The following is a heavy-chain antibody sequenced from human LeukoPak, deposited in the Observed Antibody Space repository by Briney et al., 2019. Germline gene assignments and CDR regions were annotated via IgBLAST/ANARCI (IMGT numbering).Heavy chain of an antibody. Sequence: GGSLRLSCAASGFTFDDYGMNWVRQAPGKGLEWVSGINWNGGSTGYADSVKGRFTISRDNAKNSLYLQMNSLRAEDTAVYYSSLEGSSWYRYFQHWGQGTLVTVSS. CDR2: INWNGGST. CDR3: SLEGSSWYRYFQH. J-gene: IGHJ1*01. V-gene: IGHV3-20*04. D-gene: IGHD6-13*01. CDR1: GFTFDDYG.